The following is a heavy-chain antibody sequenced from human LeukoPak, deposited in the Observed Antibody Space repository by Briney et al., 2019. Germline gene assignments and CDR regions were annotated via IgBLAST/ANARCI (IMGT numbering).Heavy chain of an antibody. D-gene: IGHD3-22*01. V-gene: IGHV4-39*01. CDR2: IYYSGST. CDR3: ARGRYYYDSSGYPNLDY. CDR1: GGSISSSSYY. Sequence: SETLSLTCTVSGGSISSSSYYWGWIRQPLGKGLEWIGSIYYSGSTYYNPSLKSRVTISVDTSKNQFSLKLSSVTAADTAVYYCARGRYYYDSSGYPNLDYWGQGTLVTVSS. J-gene: IGHJ4*02.